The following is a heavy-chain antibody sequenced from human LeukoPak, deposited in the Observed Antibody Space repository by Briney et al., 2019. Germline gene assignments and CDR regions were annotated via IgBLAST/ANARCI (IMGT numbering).Heavy chain of an antibody. Sequence: GGSLRFSCSASGFTFSSYAMHWVRQAPGKGLEYVSGISSNGGRTYYADSVKGRFTISRDNAKNTLYLQMNTLRAEDTAVYYCARARSYGLDVWGQGTTFTVSS. CDR3: ARARSYGLDV. V-gene: IGHV3-64*04. CDR2: ISSNGGRT. D-gene: IGHD3-10*01. J-gene: IGHJ6*02. CDR1: GFTFSSYA.